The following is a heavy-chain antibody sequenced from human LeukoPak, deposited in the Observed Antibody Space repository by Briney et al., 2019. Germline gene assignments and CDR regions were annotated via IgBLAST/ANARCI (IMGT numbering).Heavy chain of an antibody. V-gene: IGHV4-31*03. D-gene: IGHD4/OR15-4a*01. Sequence: SETLSLTCTVSGGSISSGGDYWSLIRQHPGKGLEWIGYIYYTGTTYYNPSLKSRLTISVDTSKNQFSLNLGSMTAADTAVYYCARAAWRGSNSRDAFDIWGQGTVVTVSS. CDR1: GGSISSGGDY. CDR2: IYYTGTT. J-gene: IGHJ3*02. CDR3: ARAAWRGSNSRDAFDI.